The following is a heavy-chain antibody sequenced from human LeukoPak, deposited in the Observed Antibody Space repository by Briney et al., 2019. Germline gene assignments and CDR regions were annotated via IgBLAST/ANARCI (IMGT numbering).Heavy chain of an antibody. V-gene: IGHV4-34*01. CDR1: GGSFSGYY. CDR2: IYSSGST. D-gene: IGHD2-21*02. CDR3: AKSDGYGLIDS. J-gene: IGHJ5*01. Sequence: SETLSLTCAVYGGSFSGYYWSWVRQPPGKGLEWIGNIYSSGSTYYNPSLKSRVTISIDTSNNQVSLKMSSMTAADTAVYYCAKSDGYGLIDSWGQGTLVTVSS.